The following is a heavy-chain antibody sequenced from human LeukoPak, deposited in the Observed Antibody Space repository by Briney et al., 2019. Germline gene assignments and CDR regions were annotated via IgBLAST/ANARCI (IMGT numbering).Heavy chain of an antibody. CDR2: INPNSGGT. D-gene: IGHD7-27*01. CDR1: GYTFTGYY. J-gene: IGHJ4*02. CDR3: ARGRTLTGDWGNDY. Sequence: ASVKVSCKASGYTFTGYYMHWVRQAPGQGLEWMGWINPNSGGTNYAQKFQGRVTMTRDTSINTAYMELSRLRSDDTAVYYCARGRTLTGDWGNDYWGQGTLVTVSS. V-gene: IGHV1-2*02.